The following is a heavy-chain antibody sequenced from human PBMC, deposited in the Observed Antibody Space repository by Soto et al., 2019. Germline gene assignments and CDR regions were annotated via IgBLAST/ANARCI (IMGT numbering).Heavy chain of an antibody. CDR1: GYTFTGYY. CDR2: ISYDGSNK. Sequence: QVQLVQSGAEVKKPGASVKVSCKASGYTFTGYYMHWVRQAPGKGLEWVAVISYDGSNKYYADSVKGRFTISRDNSKNTLYLQMNSLRAEDTAVYYCARDYKYYFDYWGQGTLVTVSS. V-gene: IGHV3-30-3*01. D-gene: IGHD3-10*01. J-gene: IGHJ4*02. CDR3: ARDYKYYFDY.